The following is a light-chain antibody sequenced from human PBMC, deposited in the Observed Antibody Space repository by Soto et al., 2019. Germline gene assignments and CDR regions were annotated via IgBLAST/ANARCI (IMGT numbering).Light chain of an antibody. CDR2: GAS. CDR1: QSVSSSY. V-gene: IGKV3-20*01. Sequence: EILLTQSPGTLSLSPGEISTLWCRSSQSVSSSYLAWYQQKPGQAPRLLIYGASSRATGIPDRFSGSGSGTDFTLTISRLEPEDFAVYYCQQYGSSPKTFGQGTKVDIK. J-gene: IGKJ1*01. CDR3: QQYGSSPKT.